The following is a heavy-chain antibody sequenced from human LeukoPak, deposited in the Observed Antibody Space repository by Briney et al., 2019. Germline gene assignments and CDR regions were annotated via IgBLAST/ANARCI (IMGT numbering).Heavy chain of an antibody. CDR2: ISGSGGST. J-gene: IGHJ4*02. D-gene: IGHD5-18*01. Sequence: PGGSLRLSCAASGFIFSTYDMSWVRQAPGKGLKWVSSISGSGGSTYYADSVKGRFTISRDNSKNTLYLQMNSLRAEDTAVYYCALTREYSYGYYDYWGQGTLVTVSS. V-gene: IGHV3-23*01. CDR1: GFIFSTYD. CDR3: ALTREYSYGYYDY.